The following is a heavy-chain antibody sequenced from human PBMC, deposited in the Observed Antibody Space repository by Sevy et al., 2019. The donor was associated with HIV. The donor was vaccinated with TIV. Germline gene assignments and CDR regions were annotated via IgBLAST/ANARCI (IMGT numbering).Heavy chain of an antibody. J-gene: IGHJ6*02. CDR2: LIAIYGAP. CDR1: GGSFNNYA. CDR3: AEIYDPGNSQYYGMEV. D-gene: IGHD3-22*01. V-gene: IGHV1-69*13. Sequence: GASVKVSCKASGGSFNNYAVSWVRQAPGQGLEWMGGLIAIYGAPDYAQKFQGRITITADESTSTIYMELSSLRSVDTAVYFCAEIYDPGNSQYYGMEVWGQGTAVTVSS.